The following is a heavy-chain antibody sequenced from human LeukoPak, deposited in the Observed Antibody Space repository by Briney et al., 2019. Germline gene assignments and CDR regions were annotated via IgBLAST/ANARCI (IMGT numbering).Heavy chain of an antibody. CDR1: GFTFSSYA. CDR2: IYSGGST. D-gene: IGHD2-21*01. V-gene: IGHV3-53*04. Sequence: GGSLRLSCAASGFTFSSYAMSWVRQAPGKGLEWVSVIYSGGSTYYADSVKGRFTISRHNSKNTLYLQMNSLRAEDTAVYYCARSIRGFDPWGQGTLVTVSS. CDR3: ARSIRGFDP. J-gene: IGHJ5*02.